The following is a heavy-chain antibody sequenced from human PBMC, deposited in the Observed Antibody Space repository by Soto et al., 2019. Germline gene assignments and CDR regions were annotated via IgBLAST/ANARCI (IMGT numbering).Heavy chain of an antibody. CDR1: GFTFSNYA. CDR3: AKERLGRGIDY. CDR2: VNNGGGGT. J-gene: IGHJ4*02. Sequence: PGXSLRLSCAASGFTFSNYAMTWVHQAPGKGPEWISTVNNGGGGTYYADSVKGRFTISRDNSKNTLYLQVRSLRAEDTAVYYCAKERLGRGIDYWGQGILVTVSS. V-gene: IGHV3-23*01. D-gene: IGHD3-10*01.